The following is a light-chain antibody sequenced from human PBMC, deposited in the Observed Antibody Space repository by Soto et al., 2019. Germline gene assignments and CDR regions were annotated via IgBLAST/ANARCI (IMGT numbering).Light chain of an antibody. V-gene: IGLV2-14*01. CDR3: SSYTTSSTRV. J-gene: IGLJ1*01. CDR1: SSDVGGYKY. Sequence: QSALTQPASVSGSPGQSITISCTGTSSDVGGYKYVSWYQQHPGKVPKLIIYEVTNRPSGVSNRFSGSKSGNTASLTISGLQAEDEADYYCSSYTTSSTRVFGTGTKVTVL. CDR2: EVT.